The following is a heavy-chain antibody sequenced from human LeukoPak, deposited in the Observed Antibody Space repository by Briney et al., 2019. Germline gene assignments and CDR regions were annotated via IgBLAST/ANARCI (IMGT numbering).Heavy chain of an antibody. V-gene: IGHV4-39*01. Sequence: SETLSLTCTVSGDSISSSSYYWGWNRQPPWKGLEWIGTIYYSGSTNYNPSLKSRVTISVDTSKNQFSLKLSSVTAANTCMYYCVYMRVGGSFDYWGQGTLVTVSS. CDR3: VYMRVGGSFDY. D-gene: IGHD3-16*01. J-gene: IGHJ4*02. CDR2: IYYSGST. CDR1: GDSISSSSYY.